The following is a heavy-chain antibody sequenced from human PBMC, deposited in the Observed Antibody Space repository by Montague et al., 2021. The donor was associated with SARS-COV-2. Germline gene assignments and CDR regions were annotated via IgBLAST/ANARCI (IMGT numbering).Heavy chain of an antibody. Sequence: SETLSLTCAVYGGSFSDYHLTWIRQSPREGLGWIGQINYGGSTKYNPSLKSRVTISIDTSKNQFSLKLSSVTAADTAVYYCARGAPGYWGQGTLVTVSS. CDR2: INYGGST. J-gene: IGHJ4*02. V-gene: IGHV4-34*01. D-gene: IGHD1-1*01. CDR1: GGSFSDYH. CDR3: ARGAPGY.